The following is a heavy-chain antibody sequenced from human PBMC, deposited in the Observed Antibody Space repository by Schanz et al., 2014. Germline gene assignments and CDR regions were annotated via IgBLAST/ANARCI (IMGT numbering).Heavy chain of an antibody. Sequence: QVQLVESGGGVVQPGGSLRLSCAASRFTFSSYGIHWVRQALGKGLEWLTFIPFDASNTYYADSVKGRFTISRDNSKNTVYLQMDRLRPEDTAVYYCAKQFLSYYFYGMDVWGQGTTVSVSS. V-gene: IGHV3-30*02. J-gene: IGHJ6*02. CDR3: AKQFLSYYFYGMDV. CDR1: RFTFSSYG. CDR2: IPFDASNT.